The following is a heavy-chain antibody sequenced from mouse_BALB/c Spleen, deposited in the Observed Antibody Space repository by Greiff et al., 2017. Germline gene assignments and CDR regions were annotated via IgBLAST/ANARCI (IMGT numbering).Heavy chain of an antibody. V-gene: IGHV2-9*02. CDR3: ARDPYYYGSSDLDY. Sequence: VKLVESGPGLVAPSQSLSITCTVSGFSLTSYGVHWVRKPPGKGLEWLGVIWAGGSTNYNSALMSRLSISKDNSKSQVFLKMNSLQTDDTAMYYCARDPYYYGSSDLDYWGQGTTLTVSS. CDR1: GFSLTSYG. D-gene: IGHD1-1*01. J-gene: IGHJ2*01. CDR2: IWAGGST.